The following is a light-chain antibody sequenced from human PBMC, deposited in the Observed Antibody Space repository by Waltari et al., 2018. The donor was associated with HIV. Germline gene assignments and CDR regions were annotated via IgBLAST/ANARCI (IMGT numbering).Light chain of an antibody. CDR1: KVGEKY. Sequence: SYELTQPPSVSVSPGQTGSITCSGDKVGEKYAGWYPRKPGQSPIRVIDQDSRRAPGIPERFSGSNSRSTPTLTIGRTQSMDEADYDSQAWHSSTAVFGGGTKLTV. CDR2: QDS. V-gene: IGLV3-1*01. CDR3: QAWHSSTAV. J-gene: IGLJ2*01.